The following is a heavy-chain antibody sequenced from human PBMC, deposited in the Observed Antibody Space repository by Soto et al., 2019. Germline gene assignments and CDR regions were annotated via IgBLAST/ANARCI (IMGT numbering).Heavy chain of an antibody. J-gene: IGHJ6*03. CDR1: GFTFSSYS. V-gene: IGHV3-48*01. D-gene: IGHD6-6*01. CDR3: ARDYEYSSSAGYYYYYMDV. CDR2: ISSSSSTI. Sequence: HPGGSLRLSCAASGFTFSSYSMNWVRQAPGKGLEWVSYISSSSSTIYYADSVKGRFTISRDNAKNSLYLQMNSLRAEDTAVYYCARDYEYSSSAGYYYYYMDVWGKGTTVTVSS.